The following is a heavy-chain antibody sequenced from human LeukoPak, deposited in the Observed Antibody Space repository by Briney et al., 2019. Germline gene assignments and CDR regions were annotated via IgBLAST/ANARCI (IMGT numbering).Heavy chain of an antibody. CDR3: AGGSGYLITS. CDR2: IKQDGSEK. J-gene: IGHJ5*02. V-gene: IGHV3-7*01. Sequence: GGSLRLSCAATGFSFRSYWMNWVRQAPGKGLEWLAIIKQDGSEKHYKGSVEGRFTISRDNAKNSLHLQMNSLRAEDAAVYYCAGGSGYLITSWGQGTLVTVSS. D-gene: IGHD3-9*01. CDR1: GFSFRSYW.